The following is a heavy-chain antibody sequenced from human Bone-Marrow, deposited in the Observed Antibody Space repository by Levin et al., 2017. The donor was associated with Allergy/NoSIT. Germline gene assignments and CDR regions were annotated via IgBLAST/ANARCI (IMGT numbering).Heavy chain of an antibody. CDR2: IIPILGIA. CDR3: AIQLGIAVAGEAFDI. Sequence: ASVKVSCKASGGTFSSYAISWVRQAPGQGLEWMGRIIPILGIANYAQKFQGRVTITADKSTSTAYMELSSLRSEDTAVYYCAIQLGIAVAGEAFDIWGQGTMVTVSS. V-gene: IGHV1-69*04. D-gene: IGHD6-19*01. CDR1: GGTFSSYA. J-gene: IGHJ3*02.